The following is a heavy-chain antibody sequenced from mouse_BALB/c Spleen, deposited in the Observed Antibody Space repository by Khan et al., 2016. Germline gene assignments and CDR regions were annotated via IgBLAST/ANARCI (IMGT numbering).Heavy chain of an antibody. CDR3: TTGFAY. CDR2: IRLQSNNYAT. Sequence: EVTLEESGGGLVQPGGSMKLSCVASGFTFSYYWMNWVRQSPEKGLEWVAEIRLQSNNYATHYAESVKGRFTIFRDDSKSSVYLQMNNLRAEDTGIYYCTTGFAYWGQGTLVTVSA. CDR1: GFTFSYYW. J-gene: IGHJ3*01. V-gene: IGHV6-6*02.